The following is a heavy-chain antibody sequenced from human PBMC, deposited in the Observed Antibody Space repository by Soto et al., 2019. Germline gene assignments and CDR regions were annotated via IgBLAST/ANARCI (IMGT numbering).Heavy chain of an antibody. V-gene: IGHV3-33*01. D-gene: IGHD3-22*01. CDR3: GRVGSYYYDSSGYSDYYGMDV. Sequence: QVQLVESGGGVVQPGRSLRLSCAASGFTFSSYGMHWVRQAPGKGLEWVAVIWCDGSNKYYADSVKGRFTIPRDNSKNTLYLQMKSLNAEDTAVYYGGRVGSYYYDSSGYSDYYGMDVWGQGTPVTVSS. J-gene: IGHJ6*02. CDR2: IWCDGSNK. CDR1: GFTFSSYG.